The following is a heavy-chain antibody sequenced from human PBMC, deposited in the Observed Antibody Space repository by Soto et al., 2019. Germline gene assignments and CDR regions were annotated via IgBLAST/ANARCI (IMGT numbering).Heavy chain of an antibody. CDR3: ARSHSGLLAFDY. CDR1: GYSFTSHW. CDR2: IFPGESDT. J-gene: IGHJ4*02. V-gene: IGHV5-51*01. D-gene: IGHD2-15*01. Sequence: GESLKISCKGSGYSFTSHWIGWVRQMPGKGLECMGIIFPGESDTRYSPSFQGQVTISADKSISTAYLQWSSLKASDTAMYYCARSHSGLLAFDYWGQGTLVTVSS.